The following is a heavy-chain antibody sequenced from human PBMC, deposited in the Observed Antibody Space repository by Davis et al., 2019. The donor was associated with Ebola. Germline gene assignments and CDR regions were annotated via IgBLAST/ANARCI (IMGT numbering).Heavy chain of an antibody. Sequence: MPSETLSLTCTVSGGSINNYFWSWIRQPPGKGLEWIGYIHSSGTTYYNTSLKSRVTISVDTSKNQFSLKLTSVTAADTAVYYCARRPCTNGICLFDYWGQGTLVTVSS. CDR1: GGSINNYF. CDR3: ARRPCTNGICLFDY. J-gene: IGHJ4*02. CDR2: IHSSGTT. V-gene: IGHV4-30-4*08. D-gene: IGHD2-8*01.